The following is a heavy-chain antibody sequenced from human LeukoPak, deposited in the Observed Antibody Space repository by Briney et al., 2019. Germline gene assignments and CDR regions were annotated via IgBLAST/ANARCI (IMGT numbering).Heavy chain of an antibody. D-gene: IGHD6-6*01. CDR1: GGSFSGYY. CDR3: ARVRRIAALWFDP. CDR2: INHSGST. Sequence: PSETLSLTCAVYGGSFSGYYWSWIRQPPGKGLEWIGEINHSGSTNYNPSLKSRVTISVDTSKNQFSLKLSSVTAADTAVYYCARVRRIAALWFDPWGQGTLVTVSS. V-gene: IGHV4-34*01. J-gene: IGHJ5*02.